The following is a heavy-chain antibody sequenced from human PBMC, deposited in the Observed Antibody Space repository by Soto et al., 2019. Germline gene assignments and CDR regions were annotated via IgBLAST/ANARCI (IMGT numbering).Heavy chain of an antibody. D-gene: IGHD3-22*01. CDR2: INTYSGNT. CDR3: ARASLTMIVLPFGVY. Sequence: QVQLVQSGAEVKKPGASVTVSCRTSGYTFTSYGISWVRQAPGQGLEWMGWINTYSGNTNYAQKVQGRVTMTTDTSTSTAYLELRSLRADDTAVYYCARASLTMIVLPFGVYWGQGTLVTVSS. CDR1: GYTFTSYG. V-gene: IGHV1-18*04. J-gene: IGHJ4*02.